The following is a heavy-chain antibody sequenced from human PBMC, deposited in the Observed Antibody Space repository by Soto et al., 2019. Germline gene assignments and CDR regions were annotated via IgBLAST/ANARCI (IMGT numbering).Heavy chain of an antibody. CDR1: GFTFSSYG. V-gene: IGHV3-30*18. J-gene: IGHJ4*02. CDR3: AKDWYSYGYVADGDY. D-gene: IGHD5-18*01. Sequence: GGSLRLSCAASGFTFSSYGMHWVRQAPGKGLEWVAVISYDGSNKYYADSVKGRFTISRDNSKNTLYLQMNSLRAEDTAVYYCAKDWYSYGYVADGDYWGQGTLVTVSS. CDR2: ISYDGSNK.